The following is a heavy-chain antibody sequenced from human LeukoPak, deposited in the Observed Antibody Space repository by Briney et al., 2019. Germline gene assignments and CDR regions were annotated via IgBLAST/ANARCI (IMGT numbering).Heavy chain of an antibody. CDR2: INHSGST. Sequence: SETLSLTCAVYGGSFSGYYWSWIRQPPGKGLEWIGEINHSGSTNYNPSLKSRVTISVDTSKNQFSLKLSSVTAADTAVYYCARANSWPYCFDYWGQGTLVTVSS. CDR3: ARANSWPYCFDY. J-gene: IGHJ4*02. D-gene: IGHD6-13*01. CDR1: GGSFSGYY. V-gene: IGHV4-34*01.